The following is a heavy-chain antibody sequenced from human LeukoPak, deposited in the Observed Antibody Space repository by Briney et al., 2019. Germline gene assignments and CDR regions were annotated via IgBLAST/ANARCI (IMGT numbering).Heavy chain of an antibody. V-gene: IGHV3-23*01. D-gene: IGHD5-18*01. CDR3: ARGYRGFDI. J-gene: IGHJ3*02. CDR1: GFTFRNSA. Sequence: PGRSLRLSRAASGFTFRNSAMPWVRKATGKGLDWVSAINGDGGRTYHADSVKGRFTISRDNSKNTLYLQMNSLRAEDTAVYYCARGYRGFDIWGQGTMVTVSS. CDR2: INGDGGRT.